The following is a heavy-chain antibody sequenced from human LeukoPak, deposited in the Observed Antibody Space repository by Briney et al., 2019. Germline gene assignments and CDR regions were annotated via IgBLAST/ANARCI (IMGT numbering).Heavy chain of an antibody. J-gene: IGHJ3*02. D-gene: IGHD6-6*01. CDR1: GGTFSSYA. V-gene: IGHV1-69*06. Sequence: ASVKVSCKASGGTFSSYAISWVRQAPGHGLEWMGGIIPIFGTANYAQKFQGRVTITADKSTSTAYMELSSLRSEDTAVYYCARDSVGYSRSSTAFDIWGQGTMVTVSS. CDR3: ARDSVGYSRSSTAFDI. CDR2: IIPIFGTA.